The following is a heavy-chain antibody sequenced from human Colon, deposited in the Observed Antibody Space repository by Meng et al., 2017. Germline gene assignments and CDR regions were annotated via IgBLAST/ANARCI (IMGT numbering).Heavy chain of an antibody. CDR3: ARDRKHYGERGWFDP. J-gene: IGHJ5*02. V-gene: IGHV4-30-4*01. Sequence: VELLQSGPWLLPPSPTLLPTCAVAGGYISCGDSYWSWIRQPPGKGLEWIGYIYYSGSTYSNASLKSRVTISIDRSKNQFSLKLSSVTAADTAVYYCARDRKHYGERGWFDPWGQGTLVTVSS. CDR1: GGYISCGDSY. CDR2: IYYSGST. D-gene: IGHD4-17*01.